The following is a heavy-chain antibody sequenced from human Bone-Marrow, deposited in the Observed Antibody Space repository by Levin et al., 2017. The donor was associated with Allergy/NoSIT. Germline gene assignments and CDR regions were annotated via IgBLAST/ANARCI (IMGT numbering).Heavy chain of an antibody. CDR3: ARHKDYGGNGYYYYGMDV. D-gene: IGHD4-23*01. CDR2: VSWNSGTI. Sequence: GGSLRLSCAASGFTFTDYAIHWIRQAPGRGLEWVSGVSWNSGTIGNADSVKGRFTISRDNAKNSLYLQMNSLRTEDTALYFCARHKDYGGNGYYYYGMDVWGQGTTVTVSS. V-gene: IGHV3-9*01. J-gene: IGHJ6*02. CDR1: GFTFTDYA.